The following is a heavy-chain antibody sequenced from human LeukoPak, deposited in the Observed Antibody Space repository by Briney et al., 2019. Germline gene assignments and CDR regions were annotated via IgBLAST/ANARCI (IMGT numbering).Heavy chain of an antibody. CDR1: GYTFTSYG. Sequence: GASVKVSCKASGYTFTSYGISWVRQAPVQGLEWMGWISAYNGNTNYAQKLQGRVTMTTDTSTSTAYMELRSLRSDDTAVYYCARDIVVVPAADYGMDVWGQGTTVTVSS. D-gene: IGHD2-2*01. V-gene: IGHV1-18*01. CDR3: ARDIVVVPAADYGMDV. CDR2: ISAYNGNT. J-gene: IGHJ6*02.